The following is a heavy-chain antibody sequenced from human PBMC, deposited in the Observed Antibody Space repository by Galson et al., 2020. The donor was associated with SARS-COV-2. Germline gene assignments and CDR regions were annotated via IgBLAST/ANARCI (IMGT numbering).Heavy chain of an antibody. V-gene: IGHV4-61*01. CDR1: GGSVSSGSYY. D-gene: IGHD3-16*02. CDR2: IYYSGST. CDR3: ARAYQEYDYVWGSYRYTVDAFDI. Sequence: SETLSLTCTVSGGSVSSGSYYWSWIRQPPGKGLEWIGYIYYSGSTNYNPSLKSRVTISVDTSKNQFSLKLSSVTAADTAVYYCARAYQEYDYVWGSYRYTVDAFDIWGQGTMVTVSS. J-gene: IGHJ3*02.